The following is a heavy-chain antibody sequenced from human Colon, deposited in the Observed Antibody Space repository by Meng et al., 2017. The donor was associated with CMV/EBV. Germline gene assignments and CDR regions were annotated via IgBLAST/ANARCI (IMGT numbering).Heavy chain of an antibody. V-gene: IGHV3-66*01. CDR1: GFIVNDKF. CDR2: IYADDST. D-gene: IGHD4-17*01. Sequence: EVQMVGSGGNLVPSGGSLRLSCGVSGFIVNDKFMSWVRQAPGKGLEWVSIIYADDSTYYADSVRGRFTISRDNSKNTLFLQMNSLGAEDTAVYYCARNLESSVNSMNYWGQGTLVTVSS. J-gene: IGHJ4*02. CDR3: ARNLESSVNSMNY.